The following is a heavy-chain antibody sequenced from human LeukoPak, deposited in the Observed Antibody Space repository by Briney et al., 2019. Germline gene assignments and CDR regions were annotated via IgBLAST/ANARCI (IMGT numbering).Heavy chain of an antibody. CDR3: ATLPAMRITGY. D-gene: IGHD3-3*01. J-gene: IGHJ4*02. CDR2: IYHSGST. V-gene: IGHV4-38-2*01. Sequence: PSETLSLTCAVSGYSISSGYYWGWIRQPPGKGLEWIGSIYHSGSTYYNPSLKSRVTISVDTSKNQFSLKLSSVTAADTAVYYCATLPAMRITGYWGQGTLVTVSS. CDR1: GYSISSGYY.